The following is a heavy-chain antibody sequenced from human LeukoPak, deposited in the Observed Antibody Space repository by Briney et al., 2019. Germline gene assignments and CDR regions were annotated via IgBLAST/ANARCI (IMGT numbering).Heavy chain of an antibody. CDR2: FYYSGST. Sequence: SETLSLTCTVSGGSISTSSFYWGWIRQPPGKGLEWIGSFYYSGSTYYNPSLKSRVTISVDTSKNQFSLKLSSVTAADAAVYYCARVGALWFGESPPYYFDYWGQGTLVTVSS. D-gene: IGHD3-10*01. CDR1: GGSISTSSFY. J-gene: IGHJ4*02. CDR3: ARVGALWFGESPPYYFDY. V-gene: IGHV4-39*07.